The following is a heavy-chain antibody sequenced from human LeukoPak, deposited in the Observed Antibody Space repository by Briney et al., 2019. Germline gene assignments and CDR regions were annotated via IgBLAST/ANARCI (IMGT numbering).Heavy chain of an antibody. CDR1: GFTFSGYA. Sequence: GGSLRLSCAASGFTFSGYAMSWVRQAPGKGLEWVSGISGSGGSTYYADSVKGRLTISRDNSKNTLYLQMNSLRAEDTAVYYCAKGRYYGSGKWGCFEYWGQGTLVTVSS. V-gene: IGHV3-23*01. D-gene: IGHD3-10*01. CDR2: ISGSGGST. CDR3: AKGRYYGSGKWGCFEY. J-gene: IGHJ4*02.